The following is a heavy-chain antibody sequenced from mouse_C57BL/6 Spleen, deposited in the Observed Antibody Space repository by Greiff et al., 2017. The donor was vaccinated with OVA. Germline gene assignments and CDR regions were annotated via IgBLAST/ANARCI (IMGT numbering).Heavy chain of an antibody. CDR2: IDPSDSYT. V-gene: IGHV1-69*01. CDR3: ARKVYGSSLWYFDV. D-gene: IGHD1-1*01. Sequence: QVQLKESGAELVMPGASVKLSCKASGYTFTSYWMHWVKQRPGQGLEWIGEIDPSDSYTNYNQKFKGKSTLTVDKSSSTAYMQLSSLTSEDSAVYYCARKVYGSSLWYFDVWGTGTTVTVSS. CDR1: GYTFTSYW. J-gene: IGHJ1*03.